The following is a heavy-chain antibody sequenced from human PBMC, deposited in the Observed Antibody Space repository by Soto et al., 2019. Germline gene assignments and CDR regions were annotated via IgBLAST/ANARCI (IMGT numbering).Heavy chain of an antibody. Sequence: QLQLQESGSGLVKTSETLSLTCTVSGASIRYGGFSWSWIRQSPGKGLEWIGYISDLERTYFHPSFKSRLTRAIDRTRNAFSLKLSSVTAADMAVYCCVRGGRYDSFDYWGQGVLVTVSS. D-gene: IGHD2-15*01. CDR3: VRGGRYDSFDY. CDR2: ISDLERT. V-gene: IGHV4-30-2*06. CDR1: GASIRYGGFS. J-gene: IGHJ4*02.